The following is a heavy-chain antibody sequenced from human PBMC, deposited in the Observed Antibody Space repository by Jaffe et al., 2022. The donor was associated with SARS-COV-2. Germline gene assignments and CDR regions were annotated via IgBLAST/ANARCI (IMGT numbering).Heavy chain of an antibody. CDR2: IYWDDDK. CDR1: GFSLSTSGVG. D-gene: IGHD2-2*01. V-gene: IGHV2-5*02. J-gene: IGHJ1*01. CDR3: ARFVVPAAIDGLLGVQEYFQH. Sequence: QITLKESGPTLVKPTQTLTLTCTFSGFSLSTSGVGVGWIRQPPGKALEWLALIYWDDDKRYSPSLKSRLTITKDTSKNQVVLTMTNMDPVDTATYYCARFVVPAAIDGLLGVQEYFQHWGQGTLVTVSS.